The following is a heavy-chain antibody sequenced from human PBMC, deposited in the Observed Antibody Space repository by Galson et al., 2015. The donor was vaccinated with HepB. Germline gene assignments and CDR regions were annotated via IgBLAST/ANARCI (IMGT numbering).Heavy chain of an antibody. CDR1: GGSISSSSYY. J-gene: IGHJ4*02. CDR2: ISYSGYT. Sequence: SETLSLTCTVSGGSISSSSYYWGWIRQPPGKGLEWIGSISYSGYTYYNPSLKSRVTISVDTSKSQFSLKLSSVTAADTAVYYCAKLLTGGYIYGLQIDNWGQGTLVTVSS. D-gene: IGHD5-18*01. V-gene: IGHV4-39*01. CDR3: AKLLTGGYIYGLQIDN.